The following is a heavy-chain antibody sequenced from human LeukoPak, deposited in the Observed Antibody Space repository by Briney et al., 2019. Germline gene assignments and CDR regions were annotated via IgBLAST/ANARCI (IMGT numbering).Heavy chain of an antibody. CDR2: IYYSGST. Sequence: SETLSLTCTVSGGSISSSSYYWGWIRQPPGKGLEWIGSIYYSGSTYYNPSLKSRVTISVDTSKNQFSLKLSSVTAADTAVYYCARVGAFVAATHYRHFDYWGQGTLVTVSS. CDR1: GGSISSSSYY. CDR3: ARVGAFVAATHYRHFDY. V-gene: IGHV4-39*07. D-gene: IGHD6-19*01. J-gene: IGHJ4*02.